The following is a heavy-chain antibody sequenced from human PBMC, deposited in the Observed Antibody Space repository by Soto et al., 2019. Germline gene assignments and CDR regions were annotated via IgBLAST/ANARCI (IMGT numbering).Heavy chain of an antibody. D-gene: IGHD3-10*01. CDR2: ISYSGST. CDR1: GGSISSGGYY. J-gene: IGHJ5*02. V-gene: IGHV4-30-4*01. Sequence: SETLSLTCTVSGGSISSGGYYWSWIRQHPGTGLEWIGHISYSGSTYYNTSLKSRVTISVDTSKNQFSLKLSSVTAADTAVYYCARRVYYGSGAYQDPWGQGTLVTVSS. CDR3: ARRVYYGSGAYQDP.